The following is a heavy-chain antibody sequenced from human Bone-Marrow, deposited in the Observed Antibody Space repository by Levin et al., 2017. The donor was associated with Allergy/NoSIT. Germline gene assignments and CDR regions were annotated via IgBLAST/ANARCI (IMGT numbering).Heavy chain of an antibody. CDR1: GFNFSIFG. CDR2: ISSGSNYI. CDR3: ARDRTYGILSNYGMDV. J-gene: IGHJ6*02. Sequence: LSLPCAASGFNFSIFGVNWVRQAPGKGLVWVSSISSGSNYIYYADSVKGRFTISRDNSTNLLYLQMNSLRAEDTAIYYCARDRTYGILSNYGMDVWGQGTTVTVSS. D-gene: IGHD3-9*01. V-gene: IGHV3-21*06.